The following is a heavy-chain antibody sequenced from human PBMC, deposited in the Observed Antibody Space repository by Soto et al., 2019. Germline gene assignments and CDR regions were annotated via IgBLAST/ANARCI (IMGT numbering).Heavy chain of an antibody. D-gene: IGHD6-13*01. J-gene: IGHJ4*02. CDR2: INHSGST. Sequence: PSETLSLTCAVYGGSFSGYYWIWIRQPPGKGLEWIGEINHSGSTNYNPSLKSRVTISVDTSKNQFSLKLSSVTAADTAVYYCARGWLAAAGPYFDYWGQGTLVTVSS. CDR1: GGSFSGYY. V-gene: IGHV4-34*01. CDR3: ARGWLAAAGPYFDY.